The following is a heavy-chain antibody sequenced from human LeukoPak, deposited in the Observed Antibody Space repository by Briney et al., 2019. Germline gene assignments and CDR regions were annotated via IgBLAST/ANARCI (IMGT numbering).Heavy chain of an antibody. D-gene: IGHD3-3*01. CDR2: ISGSGGST. V-gene: IGHV3-23*01. J-gene: IGHJ5*02. CDR3: AKPPRAFWSGYYAWFDP. Sequence: QPGGSLRLSCAASGFTFSSYAMSWVRQAPGKGLEWVSAISGSGGSTYYADSVKGRFTISRDNSKNTLYLQMNSLRAEDTAVYYCAKPPRAFWSGYYAWFDPWGQGTLVTVSS. CDR1: GFTFSSYA.